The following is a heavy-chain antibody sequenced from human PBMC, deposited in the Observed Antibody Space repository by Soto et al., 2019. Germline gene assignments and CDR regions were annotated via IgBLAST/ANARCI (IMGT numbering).Heavy chain of an antibody. CDR3: ARRTSGYGYCGGDCLADY. D-gene: IGHD2-21*01. CDR2: IYYSGST. V-gene: IGHV4-39*01. CDR1: GGSISSSSYY. Sequence: SETLSLTCTVSGGSISSSSYYWGWIRQPPGKGLEWIGSIYYSGSTYYNPSLKSRVPISVDTSKNQFSLKLSSVTAADTAVYYCARRTSGYGYCGGDCLADYWGQGTLVTVSS. J-gene: IGHJ4*02.